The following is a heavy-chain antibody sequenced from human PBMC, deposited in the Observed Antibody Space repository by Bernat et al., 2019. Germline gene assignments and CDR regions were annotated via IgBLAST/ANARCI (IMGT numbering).Heavy chain of an antibody. V-gene: IGHV3-23*01. Sequence: EVQLLESGGGLVQPGGSLRLSCAASGFTFSSYAMSWVRQAPGKGLEWVSAISGSGGSTYYADSVKGRFTISRDNSKNTLYLQMNSLRAEDTAVYYWAKTVYYDILTGTFDYWGQGTLVTVSS. CDR1: GFTFSSYA. D-gene: IGHD3-9*01. CDR2: ISGSGGST. CDR3: AKTVYYDILTGTFDY. J-gene: IGHJ4*02.